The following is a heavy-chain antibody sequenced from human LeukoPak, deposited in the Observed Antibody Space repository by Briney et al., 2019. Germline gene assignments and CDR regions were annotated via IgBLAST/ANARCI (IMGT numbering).Heavy chain of an antibody. CDR3: ARGGGYSGYDFCDY. V-gene: IGHV3-33*01. J-gene: IGHJ4*02. CDR2: IWYDGSNK. D-gene: IGHD5-12*01. CDR1: GFIFSSYG. Sequence: GGSLRLSCAASGFIFSSYGMHWVRQAPGKGREWVAVIWYDGSNKYYVDSVKGRFTISRDNSKNTLYLQMNSLRAEDTAVYYCARGGGYSGYDFCDYWGQGTLVTVSS.